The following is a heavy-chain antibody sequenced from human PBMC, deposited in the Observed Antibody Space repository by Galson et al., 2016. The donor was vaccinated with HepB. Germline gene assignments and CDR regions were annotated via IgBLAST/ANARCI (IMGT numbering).Heavy chain of an antibody. CDR3: ARGCGTPSCPYYFDH. Sequence: SLRLSCAATGFSFNTSWMSWVRPAPGKGLEWVATIKQDGSEKHHVDSVTGRFTISRENADNSLYFQMNNLRGEDAAGYYFARGCGTPSCPYYFDHWGQGTLVTVSS. D-gene: IGHD2-2*01. CDR2: IKQDGSEK. V-gene: IGHV3-7*04. CDR1: GFSFNTSW. J-gene: IGHJ4*02.